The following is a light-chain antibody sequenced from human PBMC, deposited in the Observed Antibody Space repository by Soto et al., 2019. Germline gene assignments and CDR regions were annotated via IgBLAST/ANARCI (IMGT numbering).Light chain of an antibody. CDR2: EVS. J-gene: IGLJ3*02. CDR1: SSDVGSYNL. V-gene: IGLV2-8*01. CDR3: SSYAGSNNWV. Sequence: QSALTQPASVSGSPGQSITISCTGTSSDVGSYNLVSWYQQHAGKAPKLMIYEVSKRPSGVPDRFSGSKSGNTASLTVSRLQAEDEADYYCSSYAGSNNWVFGGGTKLT.